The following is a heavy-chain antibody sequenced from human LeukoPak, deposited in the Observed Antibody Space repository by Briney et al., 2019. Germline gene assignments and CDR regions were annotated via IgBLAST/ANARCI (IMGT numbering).Heavy chain of an antibody. V-gene: IGHV7-4-1*02. Sequence: ASVKVSCTASGYPFTSYAVNWVRQAPRQGLEWMGWINMGTENPTYAQDFTGRFAFSLDTAVSTAYLQISSLKAEDTAVYYCVRDSLIKGASTLDHWGQGTLVTVSS. CDR3: VRDSLIKGASTLDH. CDR2: INMGTENP. CDR1: GYPFTSYA. J-gene: IGHJ4*02. D-gene: IGHD1-26*01.